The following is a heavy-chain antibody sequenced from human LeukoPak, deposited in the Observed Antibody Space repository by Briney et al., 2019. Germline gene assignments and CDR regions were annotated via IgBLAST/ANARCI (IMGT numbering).Heavy chain of an antibody. CDR2: IYYSGST. V-gene: IGHV4-31*03. CDR3: ASALYYFYMDV. Sequence: SETLSLTCTVSGGSVSSGGYYWSWVRQHPGKGLERIGYIYYSGSTYYNPSLKSRVTISLDTSKNHFSLTLSSVTAADTAVYYCASALYYFYMDVWGKGTTVTVSS. CDR1: GGSVSSGGYY. J-gene: IGHJ6*03.